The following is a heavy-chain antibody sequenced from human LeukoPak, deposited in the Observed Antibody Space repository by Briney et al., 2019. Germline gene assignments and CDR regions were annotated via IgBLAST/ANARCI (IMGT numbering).Heavy chain of an antibody. CDR1: GFTFSSYS. CDR3: ARLGFDY. V-gene: IGHV3-48*04. D-gene: IGHD6-13*01. Sequence: GGSLRLSCAASGFTFSSYSMNWVRQAPGKGLEWVSYISSGSSTIYYADSVKGRFTISRDNAKNSLYLQMNSLRAEDTAVYYCARLGFDYWGQGTLVTVSS. J-gene: IGHJ4*02. CDR2: ISSGSSTI.